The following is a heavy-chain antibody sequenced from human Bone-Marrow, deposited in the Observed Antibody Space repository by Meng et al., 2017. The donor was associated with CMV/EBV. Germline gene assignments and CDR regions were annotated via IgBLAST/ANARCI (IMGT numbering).Heavy chain of an antibody. V-gene: IGHV3-74*01. D-gene: IGHD2-2*01. CDR2: INSDGSST. Sequence: GGSLRLSCAASGFTFSSYWMHWVRQAPGKGLVWVSRINSDGSSTSYADSVKGRFTISRDNAKNTLYLQMNSLRAEDTAVYYCARDVGVIVVVPAAISWFDPWGQGTLVTVSS. CDR1: GFTFSSYW. CDR3: ARDVGVIVVVPAAISWFDP. J-gene: IGHJ5*02.